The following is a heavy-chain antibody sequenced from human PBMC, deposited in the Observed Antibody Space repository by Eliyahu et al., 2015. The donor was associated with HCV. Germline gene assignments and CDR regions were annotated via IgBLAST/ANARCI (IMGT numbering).Heavy chain of an antibody. Sequence: QITLKESGPTLVKPTQTLTLTCTFSGFSLSTSGVGVGWIRQPPGKALEWLALIYWDDDKRYSPSLKSRLTITKDTSKNQVVLTMTNMDPVDTATYYCAHSRLIDLEYSSTQYYYYYYYMDVWGKGTTVTVSS. CDR3: AHSRLIDLEYSSTQYYYYYYYMDV. CDR1: GFSLSTSGVG. CDR2: IYWDDDK. J-gene: IGHJ6*03. D-gene: IGHD6-6*01. V-gene: IGHV2-5*02.